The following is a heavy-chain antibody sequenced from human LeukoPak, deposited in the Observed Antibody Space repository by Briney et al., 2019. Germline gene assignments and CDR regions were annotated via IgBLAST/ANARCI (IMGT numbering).Heavy chain of an antibody. V-gene: IGHV3-11*01. CDR1: GFTFSDYY. Sequence: GGSLRLSCVASGFTFSDYYMSWIRQAPGKGLEWISYITNSGSTTFYADSVKGRFTISRDNSKNTLYLQMNSLRAEDTAVYYCATFIAVARNYYFDYWGQGTLVTVSS. J-gene: IGHJ4*02. CDR3: ATFIAVARNYYFDY. D-gene: IGHD6-19*01. CDR2: ITNSGSTT.